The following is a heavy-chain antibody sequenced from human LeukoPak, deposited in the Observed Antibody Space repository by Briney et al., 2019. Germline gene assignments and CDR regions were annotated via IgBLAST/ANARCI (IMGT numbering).Heavy chain of an antibody. D-gene: IGHD4-23*01. CDR2: INKDGSDK. V-gene: IGHV3-7*01. Sequence: GGSLRLSCAASGFTCNMYWMTWVRQAPGKELESVAYINKDGSDKYYVDSVKGRFTVSRDNAKNSLYLQMNSLRAEDTAVYYCARDAGYGGNSDYWGQGTLVTVSS. CDR1: GFTCNMYW. J-gene: IGHJ4*02. CDR3: ARDAGYGGNSDY.